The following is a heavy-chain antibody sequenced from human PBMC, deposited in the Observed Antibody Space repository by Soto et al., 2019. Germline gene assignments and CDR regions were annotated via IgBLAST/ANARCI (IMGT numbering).Heavy chain of an antibody. V-gene: IGHV4-30-4*08. J-gene: IGHJ6*02. CDR1: GGSISYEYYH. CDR2: IHYSGSI. Sequence: QVQLQQSGPGLVKPSQTLSLTCTVSGGSISYEYYHWTWIRQSPGKGLEWIGYIHYSGSIIYNPSFKRRVTISVDTSKNQLSLQLSSVTAADTAVYFCAREDDGGDRDYYGLDVWGQGTTVTVSS. D-gene: IGHD2-21*02. CDR3: AREDDGGDRDYYGLDV.